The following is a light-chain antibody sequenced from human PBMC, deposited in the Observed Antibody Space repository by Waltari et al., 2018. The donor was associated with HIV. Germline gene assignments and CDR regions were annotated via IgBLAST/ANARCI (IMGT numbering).Light chain of an antibody. J-gene: IGKJ4*01. V-gene: IGKV1-39*01. CDR2: YGN. CDR1: QGINRF. Sequence: DIQMTQSPSSLSASVGDRVTIPCRASQGINRFLSWYQQQPGKAPKLLIYYGNRLAPGVPSRFSGSGSGTEFTLTISSLQSEDFATYFCQQYNTLPVTFGGGAKVEIK. CDR3: QQYNTLPVT.